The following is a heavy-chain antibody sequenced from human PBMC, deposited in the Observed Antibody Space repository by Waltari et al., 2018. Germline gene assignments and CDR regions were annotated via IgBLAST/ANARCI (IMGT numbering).Heavy chain of an antibody. V-gene: IGHV4-34*01. D-gene: IGHD6-6*01. Sequence: QVQLQQWGAGLLKPSETLSLTCAVYGGSSSGYYWSWVRQPQGNGLGWIGEINHIGSTNYNPSLKSRVTISVDTSKNQFSLKLSSVTAADTAVYYCARRPAARGRYYYYMDVWGKGTTVTVSS. J-gene: IGHJ6*03. CDR3: ARRPAARGRYYYYMDV. CDR2: INHIGST. CDR1: GGSSSGYY.